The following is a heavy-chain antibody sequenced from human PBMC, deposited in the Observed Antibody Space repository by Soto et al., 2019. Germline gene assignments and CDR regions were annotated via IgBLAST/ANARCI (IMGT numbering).Heavy chain of an antibody. CDR3: AREWEEMQWLVPGLFDP. Sequence: SVKVSCKASGGPFSRYAISWVRQAPGQGLEWMGGIIPIFGKTKYSQKFPGRVTITRDTSESTAYMELSSLRSEDTAVYYGAREWEEMQWLVPGLFDPWGQGTLVTVSS. J-gene: IGHJ5*02. CDR1: GGPFSRYA. V-gene: IGHV1-69*05. CDR2: IIPIFGKT. D-gene: IGHD6-19*01.